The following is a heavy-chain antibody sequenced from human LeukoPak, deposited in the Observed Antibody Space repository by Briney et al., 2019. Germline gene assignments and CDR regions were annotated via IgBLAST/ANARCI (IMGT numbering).Heavy chain of an antibody. CDR1: GFTFSSYA. J-gene: IGHJ4*02. CDR2: ISGSVGST. D-gene: IGHD3-3*01. CDR3: AKETATYYDFWSGYPDY. Sequence: GGSLRLSCAASGFTFSSYAMSWVRQAPGKGLEWVSAISGSVGSTYYADSVKGRFTISRDNSKNTLYLQMNSLRAEDTAVYYCAKETATYYDFWSGYPDYWGQGTLVTVSS. V-gene: IGHV3-23*01.